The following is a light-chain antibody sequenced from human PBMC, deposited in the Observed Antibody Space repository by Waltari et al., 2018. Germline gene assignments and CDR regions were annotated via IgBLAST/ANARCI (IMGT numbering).Light chain of an antibody. Sequence: QSVFTQPPSLSAAPGQKVTISCSGSSSNFGNNYVSWYQQLPGTAPKLLVYDNNNRPSGIPDRFAASKSGTSTALGITGLGTGDEVEYYSGTWDSGLSAVVFGGGTKLTVL. CDR2: DNN. CDR1: SSNFGNNY. V-gene: IGLV1-51*01. J-gene: IGLJ2*01. CDR3: GTWDSGLSAVV.